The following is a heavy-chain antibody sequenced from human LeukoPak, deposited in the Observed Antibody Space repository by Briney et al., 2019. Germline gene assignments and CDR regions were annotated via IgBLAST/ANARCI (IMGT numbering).Heavy chain of an antibody. Sequence: GGSLRLSCASCLFTFSRYGLHWVRQAPGTGLEWVAVISYDGSNKDYADSVKGRFTISRDNSKNTLYLQMNSMRVEDTAVYYCAKEAPWATGMVILIDYWGQGTLVTVSS. CDR3: AKEAPWATGMVILIDY. V-gene: IGHV3-30*18. CDR1: LFTFSRYG. D-gene: IGHD5-18*01. CDR2: ISYDGSNK. J-gene: IGHJ4*02.